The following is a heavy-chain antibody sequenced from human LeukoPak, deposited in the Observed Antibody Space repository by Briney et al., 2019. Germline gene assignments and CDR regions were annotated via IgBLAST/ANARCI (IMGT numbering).Heavy chain of an antibody. D-gene: IGHD3-10*01. CDR1: GFTVSSNY. V-gene: IGHV3-66*01. CDR2: IYSSGST. Sequence: GGSLRLSCAASGFTVSSNYMSWVRQAPGKGLEWVSIIYSSGSTYYADSVKGRFTISRDNSKNTLYLQMNSLRAEDTAVYYCARGAYGSGTYHDFDIWGQGTMVTVSS. CDR3: ARGAYGSGTYHDFDI. J-gene: IGHJ3*02.